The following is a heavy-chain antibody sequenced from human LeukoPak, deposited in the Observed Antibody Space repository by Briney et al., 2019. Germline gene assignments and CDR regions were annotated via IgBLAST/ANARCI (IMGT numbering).Heavy chain of an antibody. D-gene: IGHD1-26*01. CDR1: GGSFSGYY. CDR3: ARAVIGSTDAFDI. V-gene: IGHV4-34*01. J-gene: IGHJ3*02. CDR2: INHSGST. Sequence: SETLSLTCAVSGGSFSGYYWNWIRQSPGKGLEWIGEINHSGSTNFNPSLKSRVSISVDTSKNQFSLKLSSVTAADTAVYYCARAVIGSTDAFDIWGQGTMVTVSS.